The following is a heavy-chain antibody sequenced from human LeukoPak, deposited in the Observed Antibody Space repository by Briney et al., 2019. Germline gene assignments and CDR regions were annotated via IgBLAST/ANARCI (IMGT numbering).Heavy chain of an antibody. V-gene: IGHV3-74*01. J-gene: IGHJ3*02. D-gene: IGHD3-22*01. CDR1: GFTFSTYW. Sequence: PGGSLRLSCAASGFTFSTYWMHWVRQAPGKGLVWVSRINNDGSSTSYADSVKGRFTISRDNAKNTLYLQMNSLRAEDTAVYYCARDGIPYYFDSSGMNTFDTWGQGTMVTVSS. CDR3: ARDGIPYYFDSSGMNTFDT. CDR2: INNDGSST.